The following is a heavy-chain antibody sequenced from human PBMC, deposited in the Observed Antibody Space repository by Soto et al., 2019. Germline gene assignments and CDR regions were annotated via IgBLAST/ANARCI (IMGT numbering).Heavy chain of an antibody. Sequence: QVQLVQSGAEVKKPGSSVKVSCKASGGTFSSYAISWVRQAPGQGLEWMGGIIPIFGTANYAQKFQGRVTITADESTSTGYMELSSLRTEGTAVYYCAGSYLEVAKGWFDPWGQGTLVTVSS. V-gene: IGHV1-69*12. CDR2: IIPIFGTA. J-gene: IGHJ5*02. CDR1: GGTFSSYA. CDR3: AGSYLEVAKGWFDP. D-gene: IGHD5-12*01.